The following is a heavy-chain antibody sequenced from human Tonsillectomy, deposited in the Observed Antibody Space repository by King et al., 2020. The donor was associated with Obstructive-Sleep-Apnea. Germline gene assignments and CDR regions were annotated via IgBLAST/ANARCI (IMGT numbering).Heavy chain of an antibody. V-gene: IGHV3-33*01. D-gene: IGHD2-21*01. Sequence: QLVQSGGGVVQPGRSLRLSCAASGFTFSSYGIHWVRQAPGKGLEWVAVIWYDGSNKYYADSVKGRFTLSRDNSKKTLYLQMNSLRAEDTAVYYCARAFSAYYYVDYWGQGTLVTVSA. CDR2: IWYDGSNK. CDR1: GFTFSSYG. CDR3: ARAFSAYYYVDY. J-gene: IGHJ4*02.